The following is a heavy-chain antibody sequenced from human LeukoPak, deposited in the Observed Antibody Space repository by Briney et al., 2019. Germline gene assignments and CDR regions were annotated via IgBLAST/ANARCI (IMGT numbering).Heavy chain of an antibody. J-gene: IGHJ6*03. V-gene: IGHV3-23*01. CDR1: GFTFSSYA. CDR2: ISGSGGST. Sequence: GGSLRLSCAASGFTFSSYAMSWVRQAPGKGLEWVSAISGSGGSTYYADSVKGRFTISRDNSKNTLYLQMNSLRAEDTAVYYCAKHGWSYDYYYYMEVWGKGTTVTVSS. D-gene: IGHD6-19*01. CDR3: AKHGWSYDYYYYMEV.